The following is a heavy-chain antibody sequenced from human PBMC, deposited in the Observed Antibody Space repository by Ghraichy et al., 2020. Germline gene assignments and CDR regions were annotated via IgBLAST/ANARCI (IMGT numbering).Heavy chain of an antibody. CDR3: ARDPIDYDSSGYWVT. CDR1: GFTFSDYY. D-gene: IGHD3-22*01. Sequence: GGSLRLSCAASGFTFSDYYMSWIRQAPGKGLEWVSYISSSSSYTNYADSVKGRFTISRDNAKNSLYLQMNSLRAEDTAVYYCARDPIDYDSSGYWVTWGQGTLVTVSS. CDR2: ISSSSSYT. V-gene: IGHV3-11*05. J-gene: IGHJ5*02.